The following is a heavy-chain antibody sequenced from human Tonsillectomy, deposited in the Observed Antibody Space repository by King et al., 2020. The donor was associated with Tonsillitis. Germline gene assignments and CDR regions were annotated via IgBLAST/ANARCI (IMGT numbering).Heavy chain of an antibody. J-gene: IGHJ3*02. D-gene: IGHD2-2*01. CDR1: GFTFSSYA. CDR3: AKDAAVVPAARVDAFDI. CDR2: ISGSGGIQ. V-gene: IGHV3-23*04. Sequence: VQLVESGGGLVQPGGSLRLSCAASGFTFSSYAMSWVRQSPGKGLEWVSSISGSGGIQYYAVSVKGRFTISSDNSKNTLCLQMNSLRAEDTAIYYCAKDAAVVPAARVDAFDIWGQGTMVTVSS.